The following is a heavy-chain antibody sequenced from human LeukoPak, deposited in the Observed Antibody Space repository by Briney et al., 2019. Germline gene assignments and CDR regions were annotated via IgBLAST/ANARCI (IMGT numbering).Heavy chain of an antibody. CDR2: IRYDGSNK. J-gene: IGHJ4*02. V-gene: IGHV3-30*02. Sequence: PGGSLRLSCAASGFTFSSYGMHWVRQAPGKGLEWVAFIRYDGSNKYYADSVKGRFTISRDNSKNTLYLQMNSLRAEDTAVYYCARESSSGWNYFDYWGQGTLVTVSS. D-gene: IGHD6-19*01. CDR1: GFTFSSYG. CDR3: ARESSSGWNYFDY.